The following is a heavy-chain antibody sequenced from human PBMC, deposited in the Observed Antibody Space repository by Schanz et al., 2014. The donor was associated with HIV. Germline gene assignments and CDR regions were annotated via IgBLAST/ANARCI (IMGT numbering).Heavy chain of an antibody. V-gene: IGHV1-2*02. D-gene: IGHD2-8*01. J-gene: IGHJ6*02. CDR1: GYTFTDYY. Sequence: QVQLVQSGAEVKKPGASVKVSCKASGYTFTDYYIHWVRQAPGQGLEWMGWINPNSGATDSAQKFQGRVTMTRDTSISTAFMELSSLRSDDTAVYYCARDTNFVLDVWGQGTTVTVSS. CDR2: INPNSGAT. CDR3: ARDTNFVLDV.